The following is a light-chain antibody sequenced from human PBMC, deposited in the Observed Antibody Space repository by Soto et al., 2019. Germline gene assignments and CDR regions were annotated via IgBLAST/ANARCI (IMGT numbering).Light chain of an antibody. CDR3: SSYTSSSPLV. J-gene: IGLJ2*01. V-gene: IGLV2-14*01. CDR2: EVS. CDR1: SSDVGGYNY. Sequence: QSALTQPASVSGSPGQSITISCTGTSSDVGGYNYVSWYQQHPGKAPKLMIYEVSNRPSGVSNRFSGSKSGNTASLTISGLQAEDEADYYCSSYTSSSPLVCGGGTKLTVL.